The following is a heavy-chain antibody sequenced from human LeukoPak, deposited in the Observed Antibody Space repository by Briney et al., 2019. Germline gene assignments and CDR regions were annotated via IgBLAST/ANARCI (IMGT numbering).Heavy chain of an antibody. J-gene: IGHJ3*02. Sequence: SETLSLTCTVSGGSINSYYWSWIRQPPGKGLEWIGYIYYSGSTNYNPSLKSRVTISVDTSKNQFSLKLSSVTAADTAVYYCARDPSPWGSSGAFDIWGQGTMVTVSS. CDR2: IYYSGST. D-gene: IGHD6-6*01. V-gene: IGHV4-59*01. CDR3: ARDPSPWGSSGAFDI. CDR1: GGSINSYY.